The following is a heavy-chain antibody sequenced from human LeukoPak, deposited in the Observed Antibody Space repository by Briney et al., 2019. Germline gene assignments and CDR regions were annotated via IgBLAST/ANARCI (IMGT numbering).Heavy chain of an antibody. J-gene: IGHJ4*02. CDR2: IYPGDSDT. V-gene: IGHV5-51*01. D-gene: IGHD3-22*01. CDR3: ARHQAYYYDSSGYYPEVFDY. CDR1: GYSFTSYW. Sequence: GESLKISCKGSGYSFTSYWIGWVRQMPGKGLEWMGIIYPGDSDTRYSPSFQGQVTISADKSISTAYLQWSSLKASDTAMYYCARHQAYYYDSSGYYPEVFDYRGQGTLVTVSS.